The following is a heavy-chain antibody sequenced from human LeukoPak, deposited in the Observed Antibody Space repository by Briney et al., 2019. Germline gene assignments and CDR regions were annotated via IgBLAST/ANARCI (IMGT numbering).Heavy chain of an antibody. D-gene: IGHD4-17*01. CDR2: ISAYNGNT. Sequence: ASVKVSCKASGYTFTQCGVSWVRQAPGQGLEWMGWISAYNGNTNYAQKLQGRVTMTTDTSTSTAYMELRSLRSDDTAVYYCARVFTTVFVFDPWGQGTLVTVSS. CDR1: GYTFTQCG. J-gene: IGHJ5*02. CDR3: ARVFTTVFVFDP. V-gene: IGHV1-18*01.